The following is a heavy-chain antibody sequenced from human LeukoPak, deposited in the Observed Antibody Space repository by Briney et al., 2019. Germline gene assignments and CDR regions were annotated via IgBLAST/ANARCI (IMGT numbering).Heavy chain of an antibody. J-gene: IGHJ5*02. CDR1: GFTFSDYY. V-gene: IGHV3-11*04. CDR3: AIDQLLSSRDWFDP. Sequence: RSGGSLRLSCAASGFTFSDYYMSWIRQAPGKGLEWVSYISSSGSTIYYADSVKGRFTISRDNAKNSLYLQMNSLRAKDTAVYYCAIDQLLSSRDWFDPWGQGTLVTVSS. D-gene: IGHD2-2*01. CDR2: ISSSGSTI.